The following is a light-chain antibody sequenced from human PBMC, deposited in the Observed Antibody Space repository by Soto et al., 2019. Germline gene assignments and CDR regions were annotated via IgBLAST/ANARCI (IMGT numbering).Light chain of an antibody. CDR1: QSVSSSY. J-gene: IGKJ5*01. CDR3: QQYGSSPIT. V-gene: IGKV3-20*01. Sequence: EIVLTQSPCTLSLSPGERATLSCRASQSVSSSYLAWYQQKPGQAPRFLIYGASSRATGIPDRFSGSGSGTDFTLTISRLEPEDFAVYYCQQYGSSPITFGQGTRLEVK. CDR2: GAS.